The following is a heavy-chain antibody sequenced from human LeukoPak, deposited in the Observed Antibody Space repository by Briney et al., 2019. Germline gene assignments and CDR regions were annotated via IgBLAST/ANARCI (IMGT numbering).Heavy chain of an antibody. CDR2: IRYDGSNK. V-gene: IGHV3-30*02. Sequence: GGSLRLSCAASGFTFNNYDMHWVRQAPGKGLEWVAFIRYDGSNKYYADSVKGRFTISRDNSKNTLSLQMNSLRAEDTAVYYCASLHWNANWFDPWGQGTLVTVSS. J-gene: IGHJ5*02. D-gene: IGHD1-1*01. CDR3: ASLHWNANWFDP. CDR1: GFTFNNYD.